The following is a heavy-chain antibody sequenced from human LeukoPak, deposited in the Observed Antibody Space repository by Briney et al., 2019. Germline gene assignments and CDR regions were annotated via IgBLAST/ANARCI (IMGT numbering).Heavy chain of an antibody. J-gene: IGHJ4*01. CDR3: ARHYGDTYPSLVYYFDY. V-gene: IGHV4-39*01. CDR1: GGSISSSSYY. D-gene: IGHD4-17*01. CDR2: IYYSGST. Sequence: SETLSLTCTVSGGSISSSSYYWGWIRQPPGKGLEWIGSIYYSGSTYYNPSLKSRVTISVDTSKNQFSLKLSSVTAADTAVYYCARHYGDTYPSLVYYFDYWGQEPWSPSPQ.